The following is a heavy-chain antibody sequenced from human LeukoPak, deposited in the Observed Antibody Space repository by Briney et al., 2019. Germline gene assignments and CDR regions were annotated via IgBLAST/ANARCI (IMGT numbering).Heavy chain of an antibody. D-gene: IGHD4-17*01. CDR3: ARQTTVTTQSDY. Sequence: GRSLRLSCAASGFTFTSYWISWVCQKPGKGLEWMGRIDPIDSYTNYSPSFQGHVTFSVDKSIGTAYLQWSSLKASDTAIYYCARQTTVTTQSDYWGQGTLVTVSS. J-gene: IGHJ4*02. CDR1: GFTFTSYW. V-gene: IGHV5-10-1*01. CDR2: IDPIDSYT.